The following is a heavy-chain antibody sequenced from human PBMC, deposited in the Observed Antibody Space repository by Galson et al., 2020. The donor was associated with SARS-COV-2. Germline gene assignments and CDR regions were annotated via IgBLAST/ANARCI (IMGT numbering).Heavy chain of an antibody. J-gene: IGHJ2*01. D-gene: IGHD3-22*01. CDR3: ARQGVNMIVLVTVPGWYFDL. CDR2: VYPSGTT. Sequence: SDTLSPTCTVSGYSVSTTNYWGWVRQPPGRGLEWIGSVYPSGTTYYNPSLKSRVTISVDTSKNQFSLRLDSVTAADTALYYCARQGVNMIVLVTVPGWYFDLWGRGTLVTVSS. CDR1: GYSVSTTNY. V-gene: IGHV4-38-2*02.